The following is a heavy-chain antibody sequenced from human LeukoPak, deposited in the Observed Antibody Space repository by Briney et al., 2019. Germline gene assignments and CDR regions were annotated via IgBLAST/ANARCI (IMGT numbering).Heavy chain of an antibody. J-gene: IGHJ5*02. Sequence: SETLSLTCAVSGYSISSGYYWGWIRQPPGKGLEWIGSIYHSGSTYYNPSLKSRVTISVDTSKNQFSLKLSSVTAADTAVYYCARLPFWSRYGWFDPWGQGTLVTVSS. V-gene: IGHV4-38-2*01. D-gene: IGHD3-3*01. CDR1: GYSISSGYY. CDR2: IYHSGST. CDR3: ARLPFWSRYGWFDP.